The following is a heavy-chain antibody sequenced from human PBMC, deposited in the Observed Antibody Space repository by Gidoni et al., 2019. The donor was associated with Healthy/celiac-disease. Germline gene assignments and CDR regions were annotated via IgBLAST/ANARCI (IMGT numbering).Heavy chain of an antibody. CDR2: IYYSGST. J-gene: IGHJ5*02. CDR1: GGSISSGDYY. Sequence: QVQLQESGPGLVKPSQTLSLTCTVSGGSISSGDYYWSWIRQPPGKGLEWIGYIYYSGSTYYNPSLKSRVTISVDTAKNQFSLKLSSVTAADTAVYYWARGGLDIVVVGWFDPWGQGTLVTVSS. V-gene: IGHV4-30-4*01. D-gene: IGHD2-15*01. CDR3: ARGGLDIVVVGWFDP.